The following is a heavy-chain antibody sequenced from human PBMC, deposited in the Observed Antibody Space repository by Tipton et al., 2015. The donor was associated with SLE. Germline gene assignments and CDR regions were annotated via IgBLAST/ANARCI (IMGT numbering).Heavy chain of an antibody. CDR1: GGSISSYY. D-gene: IGHD5-24*01. V-gene: IGHV4-4*07. CDR2: IYGSGST. Sequence: TLSLTCTVSGGSISSYYWSWTRQPAGTGLEWIGRIYGSGSTIYNPSLKSRVTMSVDTSKNQFSLKLSSVTAADTAVYYCTRDMATAPYNWFDPWGQGTLVTVSS. CDR3: TRDMATAPYNWFDP. J-gene: IGHJ5*02.